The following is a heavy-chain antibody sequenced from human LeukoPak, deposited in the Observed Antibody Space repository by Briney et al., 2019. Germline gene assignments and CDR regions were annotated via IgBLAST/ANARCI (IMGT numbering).Heavy chain of an antibody. CDR3: ARGPRSYDSSGQLPGDY. CDR2: IIPIFGTA. Sequence: SVKVSCKASGGTFSSYAISWVRQAPGQRLEWMGGIIPIFGTANYAQKFQGRVTITADESTSTAYMELSSLRSEDTAVYYCARGPRSYDSSGQLPGDYWGQGTLVTVSS. V-gene: IGHV1-69*13. D-gene: IGHD3-22*01. J-gene: IGHJ4*02. CDR1: GGTFSSYA.